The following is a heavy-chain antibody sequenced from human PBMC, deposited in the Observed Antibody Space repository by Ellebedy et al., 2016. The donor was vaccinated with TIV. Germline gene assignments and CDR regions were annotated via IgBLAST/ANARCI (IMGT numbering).Heavy chain of an antibody. Sequence: SETLSLTXTVSGGSISSGGYYWSWIRQHPGKGLEWMGHIYHSGSTYYNPSLKSRVTISVDTSKNQFSLKLNSVTAADTAVYYCARKRDGSYIDYWGQGTLVTVSS. CDR3: ARKRDGSYIDY. V-gene: IGHV4-61*08. CDR2: IYHSGST. CDR1: GGSISSGGYY. D-gene: IGHD2-15*01. J-gene: IGHJ4*02.